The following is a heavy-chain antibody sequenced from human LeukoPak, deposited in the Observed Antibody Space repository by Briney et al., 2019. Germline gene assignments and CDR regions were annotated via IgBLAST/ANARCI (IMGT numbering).Heavy chain of an antibody. D-gene: IGHD3-22*01. J-gene: IGHJ5*02. CDR2: FDPEKGEI. CDR3: MRYYYDSSRYRYDS. V-gene: IGHV1-24*01. CDR1: GYTFTGYY. Sequence: ASVKVSCKASGYTFTGYYMHWVRQTPGKGLEWMGGFDPEKGEIIYAQKFRGRVTMTEDTSTDTAYMELSSLRSEDTAVYYCMRYYYDSSRYRYDSWGQGTLVTVSS.